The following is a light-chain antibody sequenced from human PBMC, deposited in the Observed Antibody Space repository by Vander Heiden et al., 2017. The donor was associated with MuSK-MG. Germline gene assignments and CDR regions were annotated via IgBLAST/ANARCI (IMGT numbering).Light chain of an antibody. CDR3: TSYAGSNSVL. CDR2: EGS. J-gene: IGLJ2*01. V-gene: IGLV2-8*01. CDR1: SSEIGGYDV. Sequence: SALTHPPSASGSPGHAVTISCTGTSSEIGGYDVGSWYQLFPGKAPKLILYEGSKRPAGVPDRFAGSKSGSTASPTVSRLQDEDEGDYYCTSYAGSNSVLFGGGTKLTVL.